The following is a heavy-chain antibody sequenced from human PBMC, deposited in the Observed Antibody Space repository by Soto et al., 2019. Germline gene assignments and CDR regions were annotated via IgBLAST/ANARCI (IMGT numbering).Heavy chain of an antibody. CDR2: ISGSGGST. V-gene: IGHV3-23*01. CDR3: AKDEVVVIGYYYMDV. CDR1: GFTFSSYA. Sequence: GGSLRLSCAASGFTFSSYAMSWVRQAPGKGLEWVSAISGSGGSTYYADSVKGRFTISRDNSKNTLYLQMNSLRAEDTAVYYCAKDEVVVIGYYYMDVWGKGTTVTVSS. D-gene: IGHD2-21*01. J-gene: IGHJ6*03.